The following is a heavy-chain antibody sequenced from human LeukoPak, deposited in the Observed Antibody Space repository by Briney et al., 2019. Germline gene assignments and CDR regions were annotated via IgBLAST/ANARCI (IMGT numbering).Heavy chain of an antibody. CDR1: GGSVSSSSYY. CDR3: ARVSLGYCSGGSCRPFDY. D-gene: IGHD2-15*01. V-gene: IGHV4-61*01. J-gene: IGHJ4*02. CDR2: IYYRGST. Sequence: SETLSLTCTVSGGSVSSSSYYWSWIRQPPEKGLQWIVYIYYRGSTNYHPSLKSRVTISVDTSKNQFSLKLSSVTAADTAVYYCARVSLGYCSGGSCRPFDYWGQGILVTVSS.